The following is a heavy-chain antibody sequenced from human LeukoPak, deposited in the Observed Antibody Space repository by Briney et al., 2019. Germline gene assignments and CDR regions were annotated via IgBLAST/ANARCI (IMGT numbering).Heavy chain of an antibody. V-gene: IGHV3-53*01. J-gene: IGHJ3*02. CDR2: IYSGGST. Sequence: GGSLRLSCAASGFTVSSNYMSWVRQAPGKGLEWVSVIYSGGSTYYADSVKGRFTISRDNSKNTLYLQMNSLRAEDTAVYYCASLPPGYSSGWYLLYIWGQGTMVTVSS. D-gene: IGHD6-19*01. CDR3: ASLPPGYSSGWYLLYI. CDR1: GFTVSSNY.